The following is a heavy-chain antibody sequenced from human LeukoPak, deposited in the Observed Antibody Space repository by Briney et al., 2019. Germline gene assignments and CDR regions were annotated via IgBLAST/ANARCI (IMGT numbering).Heavy chain of an antibody. V-gene: IGHV3-23*01. CDR2: ISGSGGST. CDR1: GFTFSSYA. CDR3: ASPTYTNTWTPDY. Sequence: GGSLRLSCAASGFTFSSYAMSWVRQAPGKGLEWVSAISGSGGSTYYADSVTGRFTISRDNSKNTLYLQMNSLRAEDTAVYYCASPTYTNTWTPDYWGQGTLVTVSS. J-gene: IGHJ4*02. D-gene: IGHD1-1*01.